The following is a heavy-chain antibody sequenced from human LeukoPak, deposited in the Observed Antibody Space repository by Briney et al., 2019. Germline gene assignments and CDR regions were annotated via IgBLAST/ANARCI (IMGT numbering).Heavy chain of an antibody. Sequence: PSETLSLTCTVSGGSISSSSYYWGWIRQPPGKGLEWIGSIYYSGSTYYNPSLKSRVTISVDTSKNQFSLKLNSVTAADTAVYYCARAGYSSGWYYFDYWGQGTLVTVSS. CDR2: IYYSGST. D-gene: IGHD6-19*01. V-gene: IGHV4-39*01. CDR3: ARAGYSSGWYYFDY. J-gene: IGHJ4*02. CDR1: GGSISSSSYY.